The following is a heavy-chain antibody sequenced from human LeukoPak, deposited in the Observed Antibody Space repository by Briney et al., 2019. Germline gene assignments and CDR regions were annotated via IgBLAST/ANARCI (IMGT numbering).Heavy chain of an antibody. J-gene: IGHJ4*02. Sequence: GGSLRLSCAASGFTVSSNYMSWVRQAPGKGLEWVAVISYDGSNKYYADSVKGRFTISRDNSKNTLYLQMNSLRAEDTAVYYCAKDHASGWNLDFDFDSWGQGTLVAVSS. CDR2: ISYDGSNK. CDR3: AKDHASGWNLDFDFDS. D-gene: IGHD6-19*01. V-gene: IGHV3-30*18. CDR1: GFTVSSNY.